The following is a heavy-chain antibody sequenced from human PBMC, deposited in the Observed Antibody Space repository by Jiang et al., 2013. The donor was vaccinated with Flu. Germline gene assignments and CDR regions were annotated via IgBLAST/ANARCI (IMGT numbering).Heavy chain of an antibody. CDR2: SIIWEH. D-gene: IGHD1-26*01. CDR1: GGSISSSNW. CDR3: ARDLSDSGSYYFDY. J-gene: IGHJ4*02. V-gene: IGHV4-4*02. Sequence: SLTCAVSGGSISSSNWWSWVRQPPGRGWSGLGKSIIWEHQLQPSLKSRVTISVDKSKNQFSLKLSSVTAADTAVYYCARDLSDSGSYYFDYWGQGTLVTVSS.